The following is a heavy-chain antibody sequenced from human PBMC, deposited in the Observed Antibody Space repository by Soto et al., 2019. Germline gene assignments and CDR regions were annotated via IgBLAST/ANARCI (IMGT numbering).Heavy chain of an antibody. V-gene: IGHV3-23*01. CDR1: GFTFSKYG. CDR3: AKDLSPSSATYYGYFDH. D-gene: IGHD3-10*01. Sequence: GGSLRLSCVASGFTFSKYGMNWVRQTPRQGLELVSAISGSGNSTYYADSVKSRFTISRDNSKNTLYLQMNSLRAEDTAVYYCAKDLSPSSATYYGYFDHWGQGTLVTVSS. J-gene: IGHJ4*02. CDR2: ISGSGNST.